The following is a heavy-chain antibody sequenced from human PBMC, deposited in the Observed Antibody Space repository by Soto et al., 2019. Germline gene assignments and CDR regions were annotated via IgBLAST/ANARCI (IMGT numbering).Heavy chain of an antibody. J-gene: IGHJ4*02. CDR1: GFTFSSYG. Sequence: QVQLVESGGGVVQPGRSLRLSCAASGFTFSSYGMHWVRQAPGKGLEWVAVIWYDGSNKYYADSVKGRFTISRDNSKNTLYLQMNSLRAEDTAVYYCAREGEEGDFDYWGQGTLVTVSS. CDR3: AREGEEGDFDY. V-gene: IGHV3-33*01. CDR2: IWYDGSNK.